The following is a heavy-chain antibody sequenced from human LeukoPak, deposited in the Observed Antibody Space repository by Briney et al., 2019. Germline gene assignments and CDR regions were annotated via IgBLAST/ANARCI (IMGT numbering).Heavy chain of an antibody. CDR1: GFTLSTYT. Sequence: PGGSLRLSCTASGFTLSTYTMNWVRQAPGKGLEWVSYTSSTSTTKYYADSVKGRFTISRDNSKNSLDLQMNRLTAEDTAVYYCARDRSLVDGDYGVWFDAWGQGSLVTVSS. D-gene: IGHD4-17*01. CDR3: ARDRSLVDGDYGVWFDA. CDR2: TSSTSTTK. J-gene: IGHJ5*02. V-gene: IGHV3-48*04.